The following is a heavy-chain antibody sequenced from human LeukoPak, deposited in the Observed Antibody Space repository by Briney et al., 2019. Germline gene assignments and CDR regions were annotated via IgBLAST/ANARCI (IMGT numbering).Heavy chain of an antibody. Sequence: VASVKVSCRASGYTFTSYGISWVRQAPGQGLEWMGWISAYNGDTNYAQKLQGRVTMTTDTSTSTAYMELRSLRSDDTAVYYCARGGVGSGSYNIDNWFDPWGQGTLVTVSS. V-gene: IGHV1-18*01. J-gene: IGHJ5*02. CDR3: ARGGVGSGSYNIDNWFDP. D-gene: IGHD3-10*01. CDR2: ISAYNGDT. CDR1: GYTFTSYG.